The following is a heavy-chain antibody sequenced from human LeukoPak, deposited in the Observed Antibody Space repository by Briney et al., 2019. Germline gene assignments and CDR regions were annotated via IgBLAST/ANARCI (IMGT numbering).Heavy chain of an antibody. J-gene: IGHJ6*03. V-gene: IGHV4-39*01. D-gene: IGHD3-10*01. CDR2: IYYSGST. CDR3: ARHVYSGSYDYYYYMDV. Sequence: PSETLSLTCTVSGGSISSSSYYWGWIRQPPGKGLEWIGSIYYSGSTYYNPSLKSRVTISVDTSKNQFSLKLSSVTAADTAMYYCARHVYSGSYDYYYYMDVWGKGTTVTISS. CDR1: GGSISSSSYY.